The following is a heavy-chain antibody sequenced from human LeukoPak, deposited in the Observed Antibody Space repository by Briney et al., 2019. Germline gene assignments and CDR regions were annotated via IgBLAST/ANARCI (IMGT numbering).Heavy chain of an antibody. Sequence: ETLSLTCTVSGGSISSYYWSWVRQAPGKGLEWVSVVYSDGATYYADSVRGRFTISRDNSENTLYLHMYSLRAEDTALYYCASTSIIRGYDHDQFYWGQGTLVTVSS. CDR1: GGSISSYY. V-gene: IGHV3-53*01. CDR2: VYSDGAT. D-gene: IGHD5-12*01. CDR3: ASTSIIRGYDHDQFY. J-gene: IGHJ4*02.